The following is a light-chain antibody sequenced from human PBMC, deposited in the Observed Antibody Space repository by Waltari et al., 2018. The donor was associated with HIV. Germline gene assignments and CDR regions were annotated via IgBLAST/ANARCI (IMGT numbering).Light chain of an antibody. CDR1: QTVFSGSNNKNY. CDR2: WAS. CDR3: QQYYSTPPSLT. J-gene: IGKJ4*01. V-gene: IGKV4-1*01. Sequence: DIVVTQSPDSLAVSLGERATINCTSRQTVFSGSNNKNYLAWYQQRPGQPPKLLIYWASTRESGVPDRFNGSGSGTDFTLTISSLQAEDVAVYYCQQYYSTPPSLTFGGGTKVEIK.